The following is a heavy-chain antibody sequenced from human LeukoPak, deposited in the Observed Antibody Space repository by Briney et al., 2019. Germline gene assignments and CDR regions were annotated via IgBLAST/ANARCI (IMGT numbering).Heavy chain of an antibody. CDR2: ISSSSSYI. CDR1: GLTFSSFS. V-gene: IGHV3-21*01. D-gene: IGHD3-22*01. Sequence: PGGSLRLSCAASGLTFSSFSFNWVRQGPGKGLEWVSSISSSSSYIYYADSVKGRFTISRDNAKNSLYLQMDSLRAEDTAVYYCARDGKDSMIVVVTAEYFQHWGQGTLVTVSS. CDR3: ARDGKDSMIVVVTAEYFQH. J-gene: IGHJ1*01.